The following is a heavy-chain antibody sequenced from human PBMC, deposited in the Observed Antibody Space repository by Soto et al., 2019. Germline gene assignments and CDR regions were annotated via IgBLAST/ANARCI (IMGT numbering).Heavy chain of an antibody. CDR1: GGSVSGYY. CDR2: INHGGTT. J-gene: IGHJ4*02. V-gene: IGHV4-34*01. D-gene: IGHD2-2*01. CDR3: GRRYCSNSNCSYFDY. Sequence: PSETLSLTCSVYGGSVSGYYWSWSRRPPGKGPQWFGEINHGGTTSYSPSLDSRLATSVATSKSNFSLRLSSVTTPATSIDSCGRRYCSNSNCSYFDYCGRGTLVTVAS.